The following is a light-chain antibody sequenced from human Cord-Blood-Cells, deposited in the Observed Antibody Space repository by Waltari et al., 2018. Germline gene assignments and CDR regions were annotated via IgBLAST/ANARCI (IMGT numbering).Light chain of an antibody. Sequence: QSVLTPPPSVSGALGQRVTISCTGSSSNIGAGYHVHWYPQLPGTAPKLLSNGSSKRPSGVPDRFSGSKSGTSASLAITGLQAGDEAEYCGQSYDSSLSGWVFGGGTRLTVL. CDR2: GSS. J-gene: IGLJ3*02. CDR1: SSNIGAGYH. CDR3: QSYDSSLSGWV. V-gene: IGLV1-40*01.